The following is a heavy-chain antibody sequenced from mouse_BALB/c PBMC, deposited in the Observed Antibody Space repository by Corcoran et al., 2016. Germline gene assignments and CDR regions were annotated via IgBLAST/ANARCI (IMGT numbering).Heavy chain of an antibody. V-gene: IGHV4-1*02. CDR2: VNPDSFTI. CDR1: GFDFSRYW. J-gene: IGHJ2*01. CDR3: ARQLGDYFDY. Sequence: EVKLLESGGGLVQPGGSLKLSCAASGFDFSRYWMSWVRQAPGKGLEWIGEVNPDSFTINYTPSLKDKFIISRDNAKNTLYLQISNVRSEDTALYYCARQLGDYFDYWGQGTTLTVSS. D-gene: IGHD4-1*01.